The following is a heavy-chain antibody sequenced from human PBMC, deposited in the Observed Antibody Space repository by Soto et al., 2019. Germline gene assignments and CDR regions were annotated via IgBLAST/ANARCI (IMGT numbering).Heavy chain of an antibody. Sequence: EVQLLESGGGLVQPGGSLRLSCAASGFTFSSYAMSWVRQAPGKGLEWVSAISGSGGSTYYADSVKGRFTISRDNSKNTLYLQMNSLRAEDTAVYYSAKDPAASRIAVAGSFLRYFQHCGQGTLVTVSS. J-gene: IGHJ1*01. CDR2: ISGSGGST. CDR1: GFTFSSYA. D-gene: IGHD6-19*01. CDR3: AKDPAASRIAVAGSFLRYFQH. V-gene: IGHV3-23*01.